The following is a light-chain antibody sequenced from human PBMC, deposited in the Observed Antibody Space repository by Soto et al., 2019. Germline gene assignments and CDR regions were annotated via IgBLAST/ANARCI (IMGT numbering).Light chain of an antibody. CDR1: QSISSW. CDR3: KQYNSYWT. CDR2: KAS. V-gene: IGKV1-5*03. J-gene: IGKJ1*01. Sequence: DIQMTQSPSTLSASVGDRVTITCRASQSISSWLAWYQQKPGKAPKLLIYKASSLESGVPSRFSGSGSGTEFTLTISSLQPDDFGTYYCKQYNSYWTFGQGTKVEIK.